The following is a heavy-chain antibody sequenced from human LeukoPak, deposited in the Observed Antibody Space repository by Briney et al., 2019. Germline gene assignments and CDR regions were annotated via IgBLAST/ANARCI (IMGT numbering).Heavy chain of an antibody. Sequence: GRSLSLACAAAGFTFRNYWMHCVRQAPGEGLVWVARINSDRRSTGYADSVKGRFTISRDNARSTMFLQMNSLPAEDTGVYYCARETWGMAVDTWGQGSLVAVSS. J-gene: IGHJ5*02. V-gene: IGHV3-74*01. D-gene: IGHD6-19*01. CDR3: ARETWGMAVDT. CDR2: INSDRRST. CDR1: GFTFRNYW.